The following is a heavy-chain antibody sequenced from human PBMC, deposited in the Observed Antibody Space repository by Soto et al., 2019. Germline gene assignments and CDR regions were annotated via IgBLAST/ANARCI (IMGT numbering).Heavy chain of an antibody. Sequence: ASVKVSCKASGYTFTGYYMHWVRQAPGQGLEWMGWINPNSGGTNYAQKFQGWVTMTRDTSISTAYMELSRLRSDDTAVYYCAREARALTGDQPFHQIYWYFDLWGRGTLVTVSS. CDR2: INPNSGGT. V-gene: IGHV1-2*04. CDR3: AREARALTGDQPFHQIYWYFDL. CDR1: GYTFTGYY. J-gene: IGHJ2*01. D-gene: IGHD7-27*01.